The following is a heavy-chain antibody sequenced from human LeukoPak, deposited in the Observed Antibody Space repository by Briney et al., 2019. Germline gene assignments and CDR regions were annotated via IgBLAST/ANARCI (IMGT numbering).Heavy chain of an antibody. V-gene: IGHV3-48*01. CDR1: GFTFSNYN. J-gene: IGHJ4*02. D-gene: IGHD2-2*01. CDR3: AKIPKGGYFDS. Sequence: GGSLRLSCAASGFTFSNYNMNWVRQAPGKGLEWVSYITTSSTTTYYADSVKGRFTISRDSSKNTLSLQMNSLRAEDTAVYYCAKIPKGGYFDSWGQGTLVTVSS. CDR2: ITTSSTTT.